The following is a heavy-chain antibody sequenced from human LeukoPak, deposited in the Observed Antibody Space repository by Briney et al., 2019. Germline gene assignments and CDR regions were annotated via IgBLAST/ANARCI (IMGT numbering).Heavy chain of an antibody. Sequence: PSETLSLTCTVSGGSISGGSYYWSWIRQPAGKGLEWIGRIYTSGSTNYNPSLKSRVTISVDTSKNQFSLKLSSVTAADTAVYYCARDLGSGYSPNDAFDIWGQGTMVTVSS. CDR3: ARDLGSGYSPNDAFDI. CDR1: GGSISGGSYY. D-gene: IGHD3-22*01. CDR2: IYTSGST. V-gene: IGHV4-61*02. J-gene: IGHJ3*02.